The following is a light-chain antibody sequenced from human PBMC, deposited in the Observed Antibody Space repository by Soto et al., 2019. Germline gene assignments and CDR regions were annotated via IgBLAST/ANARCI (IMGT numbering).Light chain of an antibody. V-gene: IGKV1-27*01. J-gene: IGKJ1*01. Sequence: DLQMTQSPSSLPASVGARVTITCRASQDISNYLAWYQQKPGKVPKLLIYAASTLQSGVPSRFSGSGSGTDFTLTISSLQPEDVAIYYCQKYNSAPWTFGQGTKVDIK. CDR2: AAS. CDR3: QKYNSAPWT. CDR1: QDISNY.